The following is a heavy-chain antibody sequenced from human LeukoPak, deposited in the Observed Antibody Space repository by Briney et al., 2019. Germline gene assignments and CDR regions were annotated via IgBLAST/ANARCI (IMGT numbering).Heavy chain of an antibody. D-gene: IGHD6-13*01. V-gene: IGHV4-59*01. J-gene: IGHJ4*02. CDR3: ASGGLHSSSWLRR. Sequence: SETLSLTCTVSGGSISSYYWSWIRQPPGKGLEWIGYIYYSGSTNYNPSLKSRVTISVDTSKNQFSLKLSSVTAADTAVYYCASGGLHSSSWLRRWGQGTLVTVSS. CDR1: GGSISSYY. CDR2: IYYSGST.